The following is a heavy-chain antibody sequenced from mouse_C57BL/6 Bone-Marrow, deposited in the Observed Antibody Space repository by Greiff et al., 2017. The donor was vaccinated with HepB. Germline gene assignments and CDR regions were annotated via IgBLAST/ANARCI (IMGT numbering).Heavy chain of an antibody. Sequence: EVQLQESGGGLVQPGGSMKLSCAASGFTFSDAWMDWVRQSPEKGLEWVAEIRNKANNHATYYAESVKGRFTISRDDSKSSVYLQMNILRAEDTGIYYCTSRQLRLPFAYWGQGTLVTVSA. CDR2: IRNKANNHAT. J-gene: IGHJ3*01. CDR1: GFTFSDAW. CDR3: TSRQLRLPFAY. D-gene: IGHD3-2*02. V-gene: IGHV6-6*01.